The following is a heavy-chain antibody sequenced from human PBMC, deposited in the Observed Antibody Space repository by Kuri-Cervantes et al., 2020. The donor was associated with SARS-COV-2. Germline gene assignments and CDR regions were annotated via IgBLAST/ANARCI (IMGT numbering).Heavy chain of an antibody. Sequence: SETLSLTCTVSGGSISSGSYYWSWIRQPAGKGLEWIGRICTSGSTNYNPSLKSRVTISVDTSKNQFSLKLSSVTAADTAVYYCARDRWELHDYWGQGTLVTVSS. D-gene: IGHD1-26*01. CDR1: GGSISSGSYY. J-gene: IGHJ4*02. V-gene: IGHV4-61*02. CDR3: ARDRWELHDY. CDR2: ICTSGST.